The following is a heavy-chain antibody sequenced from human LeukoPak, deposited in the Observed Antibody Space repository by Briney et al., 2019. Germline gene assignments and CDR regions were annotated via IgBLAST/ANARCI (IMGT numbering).Heavy chain of an antibody. CDR3: ARVPSLRDYFDY. Sequence: ASVKVSCKASGYTFTSYYMHWVRQAPGQGLEWMGIINPSGGSTSYAQRFQGRVTMTRDMSTSTVYMELSSLRSEDTAVYYCARVPSLRDYFDYWGQGTLVTVSS. J-gene: IGHJ4*02. D-gene: IGHD3-16*01. CDR2: INPSGGST. V-gene: IGHV1-46*01. CDR1: GYTFTSYY.